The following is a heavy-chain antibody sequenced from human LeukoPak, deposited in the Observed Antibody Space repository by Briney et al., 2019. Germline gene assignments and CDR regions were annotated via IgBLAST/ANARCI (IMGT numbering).Heavy chain of an antibody. D-gene: IGHD3-22*01. V-gene: IGHV4-38-2*01. CDR2: VYHSGST. J-gene: IGHJ4*02. CDR3: ARNDSSGYFDY. CDR1: DYSISSGNC. Sequence: SETLSLTCAVSDYSISSGNCWGWIRQPPGKGLEWIGSVYHSGSTHYSPSLKSRVTIAVDTSKNQFSLKLSSVTAADTAVYYCARNDSSGYFDYWGQGTLVTVSS.